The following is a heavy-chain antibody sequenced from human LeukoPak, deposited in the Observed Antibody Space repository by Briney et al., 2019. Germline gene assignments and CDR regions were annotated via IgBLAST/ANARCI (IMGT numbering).Heavy chain of an antibody. V-gene: IGHV3-9*01. CDR1: GFTFDDYA. J-gene: IGHJ4*02. CDR3: ARGGLARLRYFDWLSYGGTFDY. Sequence: PGGSLRLSCAASGFTFDDYAMHWVRQAPGKGLEWVSGISWNSGSIGYADSVKGRFTISRDNSKNTLNLQMNSLRAEDTAVYYCARGGLARLRYFDWLSYGGTFDYWGQGTLVTVSS. D-gene: IGHD3-9*01. CDR2: ISWNSGSI.